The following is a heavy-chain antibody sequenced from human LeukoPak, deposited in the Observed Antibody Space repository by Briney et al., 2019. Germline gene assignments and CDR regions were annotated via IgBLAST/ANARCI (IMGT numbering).Heavy chain of an antibody. Sequence: SETLSLTCTVSGGSISSYYWSWIRQHPGKGLEWLGYMYYSGSTYYNPSLKSRVTISADTSKNHFSLKLSSVTAADTAVYYCARARRDYYFDYWGQGTLVTVSS. V-gene: IGHV4-59*06. CDR3: ARARRDYYFDY. CDR2: MYYSGST. CDR1: GGSISSYY. J-gene: IGHJ4*02.